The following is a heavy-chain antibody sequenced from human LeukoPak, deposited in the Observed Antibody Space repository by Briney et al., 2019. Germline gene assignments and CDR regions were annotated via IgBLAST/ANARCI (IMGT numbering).Heavy chain of an antibody. CDR1: GFTFSGSA. CDR3: TSPSIAVAGYYYYYYMDV. D-gene: IGHD6-19*01. Sequence: GGSLRLSCAASGFTFSGSAMHWVRQASGKGLEWVGRIRSKANSYATAYAASVKGRFTISRDDSKNTAYLQMNSLKTEDTAVYYCTSPSIAVAGYYYYYYMDVWGKGTTVTVSS. V-gene: IGHV3-73*01. CDR2: IRSKANSYAT. J-gene: IGHJ6*03.